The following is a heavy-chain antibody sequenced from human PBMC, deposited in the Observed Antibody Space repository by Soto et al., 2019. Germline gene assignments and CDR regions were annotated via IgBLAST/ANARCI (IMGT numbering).Heavy chain of an antibody. CDR1: GFSLSSYW. CDR3: ARALGGPDY. J-gene: IGHJ4*02. Sequence: PGGSLRLSCAASGFSLSSYWMHWVRQFPGRGLEWVARPSNDGFGAAYADSLKRRIFISSDIARNTLYLQINSLGADDTAVYFRARALGGPDYWGRGTSVTVSS. CDR2: PSNDGFGA. V-gene: IGHV3-74*03. D-gene: IGHD3-16*01.